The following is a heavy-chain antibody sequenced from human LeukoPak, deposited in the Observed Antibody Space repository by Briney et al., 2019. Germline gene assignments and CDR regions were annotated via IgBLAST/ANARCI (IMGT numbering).Heavy chain of an antibody. D-gene: IGHD2-15*01. CDR1: GGSISSSNW. Sequence: SETLSLTCAVSGGSISSSNWWSWVRQPPGKGLEWIGEIYHSGSTNYNPSLKSRVTISVDKSKNQFSLKLSSVTAADTAVYYCASGCSGGSCYSKEVIWFDPWGQGTLVTVSS. J-gene: IGHJ5*02. V-gene: IGHV4-4*02. CDR3: ASGCSGGSCYSKEVIWFDP. CDR2: IYHSGST.